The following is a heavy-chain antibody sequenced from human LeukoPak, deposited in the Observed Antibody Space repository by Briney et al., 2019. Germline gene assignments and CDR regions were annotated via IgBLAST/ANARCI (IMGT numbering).Heavy chain of an antibody. J-gene: IGHJ4*01. CDR2: IYYSGTT. Sequence: PSETLSLTCTVSGGSISSSSYYWGWIRQPPGKGLEWIGNIYYSGTTYYNPSLKSRVTISVDTSKNQFSLKLSSVTAADTAVYYCARRYTVCERGECHMLFDYWGQGTLVTVSS. CDR1: GGSISSSSYY. CDR3: ARRYTVCERGECHMLFDY. D-gene: IGHD2-8*02. V-gene: IGHV4-39*01.